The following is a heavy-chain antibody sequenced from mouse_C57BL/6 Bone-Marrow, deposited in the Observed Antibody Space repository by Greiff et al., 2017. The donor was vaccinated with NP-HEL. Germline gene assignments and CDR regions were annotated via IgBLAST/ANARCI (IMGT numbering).Heavy chain of an antibody. V-gene: IGHV5-16*01. CDR2: INYDGSST. J-gene: IGHJ4*01. CDR3: AREGGLRRLTYAMAY. D-gene: IGHD1-2*01. Sequence: EVQRVESEGGLVQPGSSMKLSCTASGFTFSDYYMAWVRQVPEKGLEWVANINYDGSSTYYLDSLKSRFIISRDNAKNILYLQMSSLKSEDTAKYYCAREGGLRRLTYAMAYWGQGTSVTVSS. CDR1: GFTFSDYY.